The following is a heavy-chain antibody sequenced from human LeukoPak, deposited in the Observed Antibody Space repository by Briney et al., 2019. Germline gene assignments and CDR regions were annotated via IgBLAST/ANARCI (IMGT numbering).Heavy chain of an antibody. Sequence: GGSLRLSCAASGFTFSSYNMNWVRQAPGKGLEWVSYISSSGSTIYYADSVKGRFTISRDNAKNSLYLQMNSLRAEDTAVYYCARDRLLWFGELLPFDYWGQGTLVTVSS. CDR2: ISSSGSTI. V-gene: IGHV3-48*04. D-gene: IGHD3-10*01. CDR3: ARDRLLWFGELLPFDY. J-gene: IGHJ4*02. CDR1: GFTFSSYN.